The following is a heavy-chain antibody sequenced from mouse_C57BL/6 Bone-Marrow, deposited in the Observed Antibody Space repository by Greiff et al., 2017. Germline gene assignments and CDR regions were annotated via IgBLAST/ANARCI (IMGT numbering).Heavy chain of an antibody. Sequence: QVQLQQPGAELVMPGASVKLSCKASGYTFTSYWMHWVKQRPGQGLEWIGEIDPSDSYTNYNQKFKGKSTLTVDKYSSTAYMQRSSLTSADSAVYYCARRGYYGFAYWGQGTLVTVSA. CDR1: GYTFTSYW. D-gene: IGHD1-1*01. CDR3: ARRGYYGFAY. V-gene: IGHV1-69*01. CDR2: IDPSDSYT. J-gene: IGHJ3*01.